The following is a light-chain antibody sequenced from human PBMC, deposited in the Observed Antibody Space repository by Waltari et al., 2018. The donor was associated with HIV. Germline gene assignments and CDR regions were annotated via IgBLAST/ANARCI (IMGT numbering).Light chain of an antibody. CDR1: SSDVGAFKY. V-gene: IGLV2-8*01. CDR3: SSYAGSSMSYA. CDR2: DVT. J-gene: IGLJ1*01. Sequence: QSALTQPPSASGSPGQSVSISCTGASSDVGAFKYVSWYQQHPGKAPKLLIYDVTKRPSGVPARFSGSKSGNTASLTVSGLQAEDEAHYYCSSYAGSSMSYAFGTGTKVTVL.